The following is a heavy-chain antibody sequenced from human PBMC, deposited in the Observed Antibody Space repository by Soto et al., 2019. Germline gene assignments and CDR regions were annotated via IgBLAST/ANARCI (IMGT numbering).Heavy chain of an antibody. J-gene: IGHJ4*02. D-gene: IGHD3-22*01. V-gene: IGHV1-46*03. Sequence: ASVKVSCKASEYTFTSYYIHWVRQTPGQGLEWVGIINPSAGSPSYAQKFQGRVTMTRDTSTSTVYMELSSLRSEDTAVYYCARASSTYYCAADVGGYIYGLARHWGPGTLVTVSS. CDR3: ARASSTYYCAADVGGYIYGLARH. CDR2: INPSAGSP. CDR1: EYTFTSYY.